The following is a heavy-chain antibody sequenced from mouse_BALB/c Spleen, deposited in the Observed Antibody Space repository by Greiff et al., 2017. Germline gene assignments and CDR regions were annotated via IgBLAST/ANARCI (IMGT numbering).Heavy chain of an antibody. V-gene: IGHV7-3*02. CDR3: ASYYRDGGSWFAY. Sequence: EVQRVESGGGLVKPGGSLRLSCATSGFTFTDYYMSWVRQTPGKALEWLGLIRHKANGYTTEYSASVKGRFTISRDTTKSILYLQMNTLRAEDSAAYYCASYYRDGGSWFAYWGQGTLVTVSA. CDR2: IRHKANGYTT. CDR1: GFTFTDYY. D-gene: IGHD2-14*01. J-gene: IGHJ3*01.